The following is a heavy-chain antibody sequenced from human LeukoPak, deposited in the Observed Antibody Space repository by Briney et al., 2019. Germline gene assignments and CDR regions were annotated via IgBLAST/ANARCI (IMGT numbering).Heavy chain of an antibody. D-gene: IGHD2-15*01. Sequence: SETLSLTCTVSGGSISSYYWSWIRQPPGKGLEWIGYIYYSGSTNYNPSLKSRVTISVDTSKNQFSLKLSSVAAADTAVYYCARVGEVVAATGWFDYWGQGTLVTVSS. J-gene: IGHJ4*02. CDR2: IYYSGST. V-gene: IGHV4-59*12. CDR3: ARVGEVVAATGWFDY. CDR1: GGSISSYY.